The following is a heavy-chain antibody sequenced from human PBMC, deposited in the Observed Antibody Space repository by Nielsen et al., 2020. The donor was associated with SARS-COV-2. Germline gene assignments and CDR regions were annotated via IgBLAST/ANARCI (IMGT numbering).Heavy chain of an antibody. J-gene: IGHJ4*02. V-gene: IGHV3-9*01. CDR2: ISWNSGSI. Sequence: GGSLRLSCAASGFTFDDYAMHWVRQAPGKGLEWVSGISWNSGSIGYADSVKGRFTISRDNAKNSLYLQMNSLRAEDTALYYCAKARTSSSWPTFDYWGQGTLVTVSS. D-gene: IGHD6-13*01. CDR1: GFTFDDYA. CDR3: AKARTSSSWPTFDY.